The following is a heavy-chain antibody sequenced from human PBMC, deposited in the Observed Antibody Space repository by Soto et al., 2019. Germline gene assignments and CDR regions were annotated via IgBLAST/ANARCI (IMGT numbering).Heavy chain of an antibody. Sequence: GGSLRLSCAASGFTFSAYDMHWVRQPTGKGLEWVSAIGTQHDTYYPDSVKGRFTISRENAKNSLYLQMNSLRTGDTAVYYCARQASYWHGGGGWFDPWGQGTLVTVSS. D-gene: IGHD2-8*02. CDR2: IGTQHDT. V-gene: IGHV3-13*01. CDR3: ARQASYWHGGGGWFDP. J-gene: IGHJ5*02. CDR1: GFTFSAYD.